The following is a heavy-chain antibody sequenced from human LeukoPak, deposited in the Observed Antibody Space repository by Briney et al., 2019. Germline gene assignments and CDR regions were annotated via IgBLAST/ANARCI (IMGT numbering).Heavy chain of an antibody. CDR2: IYYSGST. V-gene: IGHV4-39*07. Sequence: SETLSLTCTVSGGSISSSSYYWGWIRQPPGKGLEWIGSIYYSGSTYYNPSLKSRVTISVDTSKNQFSLKLSSVTAADTAVYYCARTSSSGLVGGYYFDYWGQGTLVTVSS. CDR1: GGSISSSSYY. CDR3: ARTSSSGLVGGYYFDY. D-gene: IGHD6-19*01. J-gene: IGHJ4*02.